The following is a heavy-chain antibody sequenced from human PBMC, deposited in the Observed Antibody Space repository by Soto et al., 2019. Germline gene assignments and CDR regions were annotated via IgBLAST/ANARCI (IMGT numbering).Heavy chain of an antibody. J-gene: IGHJ4*02. CDR1: GFTFSSYS. CDR2: ISSSSSYI. V-gene: IGHV3-21*01. CDR3: ARDLRYYDSSGRGPFDY. D-gene: IGHD3-22*01. Sequence: GSLRLSCAASGFTFSSYSMNWVRQAPGKGLEWVSSISSSSSYIYYADSVKGRFTISRDNAKNSLYLQMNSLRAEDTAVYYCARDLRYYDSSGRGPFDYWGQGTLVTVSS.